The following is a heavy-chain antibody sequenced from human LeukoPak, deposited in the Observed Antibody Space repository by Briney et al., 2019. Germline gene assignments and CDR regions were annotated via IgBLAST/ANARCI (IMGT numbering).Heavy chain of an antibody. D-gene: IGHD1-26*01. V-gene: IGHV3-23*01. J-gene: IGHJ4*02. CDR2: ISGSGGRT. CDR3: ARDMMGATLYFDS. CDR1: GHTFSIYG. Sequence: GGSLRLSCAASGHTFSIYGMSWVRQAPGKGLEWVSAISGSGGRTYNADSMKGRFTISRDNSKNTLYLQMNSLRVEDTAVYYCARDMMGATLYFDSWGQGTLVTVSS.